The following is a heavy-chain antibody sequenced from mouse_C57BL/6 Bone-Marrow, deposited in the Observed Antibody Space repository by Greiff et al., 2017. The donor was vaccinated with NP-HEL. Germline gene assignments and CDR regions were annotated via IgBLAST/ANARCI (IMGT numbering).Heavy chain of an antibody. D-gene: IGHD4-1*01. CDR2: ILPGSGST. CDR1: GYTFTGYW. J-gene: IGHJ4*01. CDR3: ASEAEGELGPHYYAMDY. Sequence: VQLQQSGAELMKPGASVKLSCKASGYTFTGYWIEWVKQRPGHGLEWIGEILPGSGSTNYNEKFKGKATFTADTSSNTAYMQLSSLTTEDSAIYYCASEAEGELGPHYYAMDYWGQGTSVTVSS. V-gene: IGHV1-9*01.